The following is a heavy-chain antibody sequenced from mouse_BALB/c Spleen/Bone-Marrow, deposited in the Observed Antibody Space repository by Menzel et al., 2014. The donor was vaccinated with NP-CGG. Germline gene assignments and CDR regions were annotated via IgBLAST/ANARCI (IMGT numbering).Heavy chain of an antibody. CDR2: INPGSGGT. V-gene: IGHV1-54*01. J-gene: IGHJ2*01. CDR1: GYAFTNYL. Sequence: QVQLQQPGAELVRPETSVKVSCKASGYAFTNYLIEWVKQRPGQGLEWIGVINPGSGGTIYNEKFKGKATLTADKSSSTAYMQLSSLTSDDSAVYFCARHYFDYWGQGTTLTVSS. CDR3: ARHYFDY.